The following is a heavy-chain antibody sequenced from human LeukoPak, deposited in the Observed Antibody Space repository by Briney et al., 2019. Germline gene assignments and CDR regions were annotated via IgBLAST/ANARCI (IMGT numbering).Heavy chain of an antibody. J-gene: IGHJ4*02. CDR1: GLTFGSYS. CDR2: ISSSSSYI. CDR3: ARYEAVAGYDY. D-gene: IGHD2-15*01. V-gene: IGHV3-21*01. Sequence: PGGSLRLSCAASGLTFGSYSMNWVRQAPGKGLEWVSSISSSSSYIYYADSVKGRFTISRDNAKNSLYLQMNSLRAEDTAVYYCARYEAVAGYDYWGQGTLVTVSS.